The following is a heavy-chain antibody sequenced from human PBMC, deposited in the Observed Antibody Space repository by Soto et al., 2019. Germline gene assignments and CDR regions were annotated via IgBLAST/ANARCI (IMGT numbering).Heavy chain of an antibody. D-gene: IGHD5-12*01. CDR1: GFTFSTYA. CDR3: AKASHVDIVASRPDY. CDR2: ISGSGGNT. V-gene: IGHV3-23*01. Sequence: EVQLLESGGGLVQPGGSLRLSCAASGFTFSTYAMSWVRQAPGKGLEWVSAISGSGGNTYYADSLKGRFIISRDNSKNTLYLQMNSLRAEDTAVYYCAKASHVDIVASRPDYWGQGTLVTVSS. J-gene: IGHJ4*02.